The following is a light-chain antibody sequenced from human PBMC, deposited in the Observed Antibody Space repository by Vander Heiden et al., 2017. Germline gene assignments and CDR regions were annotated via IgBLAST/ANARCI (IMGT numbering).Light chain of an antibody. CDR3: QQPYTTSSLT. J-gene: IGKJ4*01. Sequence: DIQMTQSPSSLSASVGDRVTITCRASQCISSYLSWDKQKPGKATKLLIYAASSLQGGVPSRFSGSGSWTDFTLTISSSQPEDFASDYCQQPYTTSSLTFGGGTRVEIK. CDR2: AAS. CDR1: QCISSY. V-gene: IGKV1-39*01.